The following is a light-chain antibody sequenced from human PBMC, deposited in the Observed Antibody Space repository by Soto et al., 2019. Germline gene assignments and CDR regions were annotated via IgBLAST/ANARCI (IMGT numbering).Light chain of an antibody. CDR2: AAS. V-gene: IGKV1-39*01. Sequence: DIQMTQSPSSLSASVGDRATITSRASQSINSYLNWYQQKPGKAPKLLIYAASSLQSGVPSRFSGSGSGAEFTPTISSLQPEDLGTYYCQHCYNNRTFGQGTKVEIK. J-gene: IGKJ1*01. CDR1: QSINSY. CDR3: QHCYNNRT.